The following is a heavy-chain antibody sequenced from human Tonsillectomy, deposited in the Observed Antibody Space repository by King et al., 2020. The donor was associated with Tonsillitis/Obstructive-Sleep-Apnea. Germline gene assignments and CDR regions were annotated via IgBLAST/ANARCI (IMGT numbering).Heavy chain of an antibody. J-gene: IGHJ3*02. V-gene: IGHV4-31*03. CDR3: AREIRLTVVTHDAFDI. Sequence: QLQESGPGLVKPSQTLSLTCTVSGGSISSGGYYWSWIRQHPGKGLEWIGYIYYSGSTYYNPSLKSRVTISVDTSKNQFSLKLSSVTAADTAVYYCAREIRLTVVTHDAFDIWGQGTMVTVSS. CDR1: GGSISSGGYY. CDR2: IYYSGST. D-gene: IGHD4-23*01.